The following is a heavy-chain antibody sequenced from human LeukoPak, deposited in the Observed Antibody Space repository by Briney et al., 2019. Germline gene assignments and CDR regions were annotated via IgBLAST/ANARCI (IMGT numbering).Heavy chain of an antibody. D-gene: IGHD4-17*01. J-gene: IGHJ4*02. CDR3: ARGYGDYASSNLDY. V-gene: IGHV4-30-2*01. Sequence: PSETLSLTCAVSGGSISSGGYSWSWIRQPPGKGLEWIGYIYHSGSTYYNPSLKSRVTISVDTSKNQFSLKLSSVTAADTAVYYCARGYGDYASSNLDYWGQGTLVTVSS. CDR1: GGSISSGGYS. CDR2: IYHSGST.